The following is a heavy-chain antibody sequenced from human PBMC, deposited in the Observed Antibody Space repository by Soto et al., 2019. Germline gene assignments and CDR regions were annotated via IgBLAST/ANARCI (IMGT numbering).Heavy chain of an antibody. V-gene: IGHV3-30-3*01. Sequence: GGSLRLSCVASGFTFDTYGILWVRQAPGKGLQWVALISYEGSNTYYADSVRGRFTISRDNSKNTLYLQMNTLRPEDTGLYYCARVTPGNNLYYFSGLDFWGQGTSVTVSS. J-gene: IGHJ6*02. CDR2: ISYEGSNT. CDR3: ARVTPGNNLYYFSGLDF. CDR1: GFTFDTYG. D-gene: IGHD1-1*01.